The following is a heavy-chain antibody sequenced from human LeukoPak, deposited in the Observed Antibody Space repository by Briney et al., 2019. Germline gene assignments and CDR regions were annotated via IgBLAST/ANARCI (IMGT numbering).Heavy chain of an antibody. CDR2: IKQDGGET. J-gene: IGHJ4*02. CDR3: ATYYYDSSAFKD. V-gene: IGHV3-7*05. D-gene: IGHD3-22*01. CDR1: GFTFSNYW. Sequence: PGGSLRLSCAASGFTFSNYWMSWVRQAPGKGLEWMATIKQDGGETYYLDSVKGRFTIFRDNTKNSLYLQMNSLRAEDTAVYYCATYYYDSSAFKDWGQGTLVAVSS.